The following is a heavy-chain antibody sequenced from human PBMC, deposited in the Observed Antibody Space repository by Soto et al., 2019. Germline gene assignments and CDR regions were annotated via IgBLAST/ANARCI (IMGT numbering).Heavy chain of an antibody. CDR1: GFTFSSYG. CDR2: ISYDGSNK. J-gene: IGHJ4*02. Sequence: QVQLVESGGGVVQPGRSLRLSCAASGFTFSSYGMHWVRQAPGKGLEWVAVISYDGSNKYYADSVKGRFTISRNNSKNTLYLQMNSLRAEDKAVYYCAKEEGGFLWFGELLPNYFDYWGQGTLVTVSS. CDR3: AKEEGGFLWFGELLPNYFDY. V-gene: IGHV3-30*18. D-gene: IGHD3-10*01.